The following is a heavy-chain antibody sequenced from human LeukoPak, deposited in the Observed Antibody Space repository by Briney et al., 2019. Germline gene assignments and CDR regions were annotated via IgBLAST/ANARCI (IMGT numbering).Heavy chain of an antibody. CDR1: GGSISSYY. J-gene: IGHJ4*02. CDR3: ARELDDYGDLNFDY. CDR2: IYTSAST. V-gene: IGHV4-4*07. D-gene: IGHD4-17*01. Sequence: PSETLFLTCTVSGGSISSYYWSRIRQPAGKGLEWIGRIYTSASTNYTPSLKSRVTMSVDTSKNQFSLKLSSVTAADTAVYYCARELDDYGDLNFDYWGQGTLVTVSS.